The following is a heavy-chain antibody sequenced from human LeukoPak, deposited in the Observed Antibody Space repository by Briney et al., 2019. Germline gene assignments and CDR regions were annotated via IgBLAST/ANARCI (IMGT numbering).Heavy chain of an antibody. D-gene: IGHD2-2*01. J-gene: IGHJ4*02. CDR3: AIRYCSSTSCYFPFDY. CDR2: IYTSGST. V-gene: IGHV4-61*02. CDR1: GGSISSGSYY. Sequence: PSETLSLTCTVSGGSISSGSYYWSWIRQPAGKGLEWIGRIYTSGSTNYNPSLKSRVTISVDTSRNQFSLKLSSVTAADTAVYYCAIRYCSSTSCYFPFDYWGQGTLVTVSS.